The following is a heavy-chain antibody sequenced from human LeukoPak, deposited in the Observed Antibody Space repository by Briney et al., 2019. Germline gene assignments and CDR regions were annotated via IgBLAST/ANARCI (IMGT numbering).Heavy chain of an antibody. CDR3: VKGSRGSGSYFGDY. V-gene: IGHV3-64D*06. J-gene: IGHJ4*02. CDR1: GFTFSSYF. D-gene: IGHD3-10*01. CDR2: ISTNGGGT. Sequence: GGAVRLSCSASGFTFSSYFMYWVRQAPGKGLEYVSAISTNGGGTYYADSVKGRFTIYRDNSKNTLYLQMSSLRAEDTAVYYCVKGSRGSGSYFGDYWGQGTLVPVSS.